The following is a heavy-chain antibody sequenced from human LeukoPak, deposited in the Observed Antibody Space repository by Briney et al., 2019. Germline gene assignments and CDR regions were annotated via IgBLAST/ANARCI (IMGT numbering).Heavy chain of an antibody. D-gene: IGHD3-3*01. CDR2: IYYSGST. V-gene: IGHV4-59*01. J-gene: IGHJ6*02. Sequence: SETLSLTCAVYGGSFSGYYWSWIRQPPGKGLVWIGYIYYSGSTNYNPSLKSRVTISVDTSKNQFSLKLSSVTAADTAVYYCARDRRLGDFWSGYYWNYGMDVWGQGTTVTVSS. CDR1: GGSFSGYY. CDR3: ARDRRLGDFWSGYYWNYGMDV.